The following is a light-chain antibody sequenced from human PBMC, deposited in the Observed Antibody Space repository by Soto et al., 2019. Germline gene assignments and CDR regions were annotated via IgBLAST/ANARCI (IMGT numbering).Light chain of an antibody. V-gene: IGLV1-40*01. CDR2: ANT. Sequence: QSVLTQPPSVSGAPGQRVTISCTGNSSNIGAGYNVHWYQQLPGTVPKLLIYANTNRPSGVPDRFSGSKSGTSASLAITGLQAEDEADYYCSSFVGSPVVFGGGTKLTVL. J-gene: IGLJ2*01. CDR3: SSFVGSPVV. CDR1: SSNIGAGYN.